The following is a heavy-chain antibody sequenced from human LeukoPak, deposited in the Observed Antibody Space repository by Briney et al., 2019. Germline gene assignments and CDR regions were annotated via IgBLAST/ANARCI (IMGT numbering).Heavy chain of an antibody. CDR2: IYYTGNT. J-gene: IGHJ4*02. CDR1: GVSISCSNSY. V-gene: IGHV4-39*01. CDR3: ARQTGSGLFILP. Sequence: SETLSLTCTVSGVSISCSNSYWGWIRQPPGKGLGWIGSIYYTGNTYYNASLKSQVSISIDTSKNQFSLKLTSVTAADTSVYYCARQTGSGLFILPGGQGTLVTVSS. D-gene: IGHD3/OR15-3a*01.